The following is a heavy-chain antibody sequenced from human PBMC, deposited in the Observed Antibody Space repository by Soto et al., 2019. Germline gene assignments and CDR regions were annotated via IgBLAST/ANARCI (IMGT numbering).Heavy chain of an antibody. CDR1: GFTFSNAW. J-gene: IGHJ4*02. V-gene: IGHV3-15*01. Sequence: GGSLRLSCAASGFTFSNAWMSWVRQAPGKGLEWVGRIKSKTDGGTTDYAAPVKGRFTISRDDSKTTLYLQMNSLKTEDTAVYYCTTGPLSDITMFEPYYFDYWGQGTLVTVSS. CDR2: IKSKTDGGTT. CDR3: TTGPLSDITMFEPYYFDY. D-gene: IGHD3-10*02.